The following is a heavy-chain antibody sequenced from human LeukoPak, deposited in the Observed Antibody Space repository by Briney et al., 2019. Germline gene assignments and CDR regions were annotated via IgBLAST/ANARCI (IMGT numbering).Heavy chain of an antibody. Sequence: GGSLRLSCAASGVTFRSYSMNWVRHAPGKGLEWVSSISSSSSYVYYADSVKGRFTISRDNAKNSLYLQMNSLRAEDTAVYYCARDLRDSSAAGAFDIWGQGTMVTVSS. CDR2: ISSSSSYV. J-gene: IGHJ3*02. V-gene: IGHV3-21*01. CDR3: ARDLRDSSAAGAFDI. CDR1: GVTFRSYS. D-gene: IGHD3-22*01.